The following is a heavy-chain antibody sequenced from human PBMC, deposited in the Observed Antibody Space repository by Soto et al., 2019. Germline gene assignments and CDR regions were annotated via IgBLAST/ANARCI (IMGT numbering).Heavy chain of an antibody. CDR2: IKGDGSAK. CDR1: GFTISRSW. Sequence: GGSLRLSCAASGFTISRSWMSWVRQAPGQGLEWVANIKGDGSAKYYVDSVKGRFTISRDNAGNSLFLQMNSLRAEDTAVYYCATSAEAPGNYWGQGSLVTVSS. D-gene: IGHD1-26*01. J-gene: IGHJ4*02. V-gene: IGHV3-7*01. CDR3: ATSAEAPGNY.